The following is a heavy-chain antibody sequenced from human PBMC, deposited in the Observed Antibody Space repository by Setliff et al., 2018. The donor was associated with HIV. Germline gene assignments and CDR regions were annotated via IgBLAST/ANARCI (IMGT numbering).Heavy chain of an antibody. V-gene: IGHV4-39*07. CDR3: ARDQPHDYVSCTGYFTGRYFDY. D-gene: IGHD3-9*01. Sequence: PSETLSLTCTVSGGSISSNSYYWGWIRQPRGKGLEWIGSIYHKWRTYYNPSLKSRVTISVDTSKNQFSLKLSSVTAPYTAVYYCARDQPHDYVSCTGYFTGRYFDYWGRGTLVTVSS. CDR1: GGSISSNSYY. J-gene: IGHJ4*02. CDR2: IYHKWRT.